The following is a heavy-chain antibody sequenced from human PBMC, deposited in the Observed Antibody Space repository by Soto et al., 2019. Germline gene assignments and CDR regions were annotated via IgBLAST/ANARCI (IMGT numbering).Heavy chain of an antibody. D-gene: IGHD6-19*01. V-gene: IGHV3-48*02. CDR2: ISSRSSTI. CDR1: GFSFSTYN. CDR3: ARAIAVGSTSLDY. J-gene: IGHJ4*02. Sequence: PGGSLRLSCAASGFSFSTYNMNWVRQAPGRGLEWVSYISSRSSTIYHADSVKGRFTISRDNAKNSLYLQMDSRRDEDTAVYFCARAIAVGSTSLDYWGLGTRGTAPQ.